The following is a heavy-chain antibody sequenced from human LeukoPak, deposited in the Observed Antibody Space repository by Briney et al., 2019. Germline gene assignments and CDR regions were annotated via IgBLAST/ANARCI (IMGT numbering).Heavy chain of an antibody. CDR3: ARSNCSSTSCYDAPYNWFDP. V-gene: IGHV4-59*01. Sequence: TTSETLSLTCTVSGGSISSYYWSWIRQPPGKGLEWIGYIYYSGSTNYNPSLKSRVTISVDTSKNQFSLKLSSVTAADTAVYYCARSNCSSTSCYDAPYNWFDPWGQGTLVTVSS. J-gene: IGHJ5*02. CDR2: IYYSGST. D-gene: IGHD2-2*01. CDR1: GGSISSYY.